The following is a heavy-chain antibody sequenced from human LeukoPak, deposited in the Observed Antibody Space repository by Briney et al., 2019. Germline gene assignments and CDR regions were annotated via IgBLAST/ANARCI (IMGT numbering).Heavy chain of an antibody. CDR3: ARGMHYYDSSGYEDAFDI. D-gene: IGHD3-22*01. CDR1: GYTFTGYY. V-gene: IGHV1-2*02. J-gene: IGHJ3*02. Sequence: ASVKVSCKASGYTFTGYYMHWVRQAPGQGLEWMGWINPNSGGTNYAQKFQGRVTMTRDTSISTAYMELSRLRSDDTAVYYCARGMHYYDSSGYEDAFDIWGQGTMVTVSS. CDR2: INPNSGGT.